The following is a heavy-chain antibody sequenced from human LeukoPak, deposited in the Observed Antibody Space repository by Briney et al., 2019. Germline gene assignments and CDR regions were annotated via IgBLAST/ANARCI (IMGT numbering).Heavy chain of an antibody. J-gene: IGHJ5*02. D-gene: IGHD3-22*01. CDR2: IYYSGST. V-gene: IGHV4-59*01. CDR3: ARLRYYDSPFDH. CDR1: GGSISSYY. Sequence: SETLSLTCTVSGGSISSYYWSWIRQPPGKGLEWIGYIYYSGSTNYNPSLKSRVTISVDTSKNQFSLKLSSVTAADTAVYYCARLRYYDSPFDHWAQGTLVTVSS.